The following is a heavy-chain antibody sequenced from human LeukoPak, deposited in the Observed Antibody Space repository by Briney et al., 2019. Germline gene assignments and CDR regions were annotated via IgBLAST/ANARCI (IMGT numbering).Heavy chain of an antibody. CDR1: GGSISSGGYS. D-gene: IGHD1-26*01. V-gene: IGHV4-30-2*01. CDR2: IYHSGST. Sequence: SETLSLTCAVSGGSISSGGYSWSWIRQPPGKGLEWIGYIYHSGSTYYNPSLKSRVTISVDRSKNQFSLKLSSVTAADTAVYYCARARWETNWFDPWGQGTLVTVSS. CDR3: ARARWETNWFDP. J-gene: IGHJ5*02.